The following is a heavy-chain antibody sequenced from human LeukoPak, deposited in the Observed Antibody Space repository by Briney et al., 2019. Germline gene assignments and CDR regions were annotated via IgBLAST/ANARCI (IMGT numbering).Heavy chain of an antibody. J-gene: IGHJ5*02. CDR1: GFTFSSYW. V-gene: IGHV3-74*01. CDR3: ARASGYSGYDWTPPYNWFDP. Sequence: GGSLRLSCAASGFTFSSYWMHWVRQAPGKGLVWVSRINSDGSSTSYADSVKGRFTISRDNAKNTLYLQMNSLRAEDTAVYYFARASGYSGYDWTPPYNWFDPWGQGTLVTVSS. D-gene: IGHD5-12*01. CDR2: INSDGSST.